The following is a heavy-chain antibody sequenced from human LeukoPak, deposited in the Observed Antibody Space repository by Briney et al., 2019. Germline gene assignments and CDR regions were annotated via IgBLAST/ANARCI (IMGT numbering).Heavy chain of an antibody. CDR2: INHNGNVN. CDR3: ARGGGLDV. Sequence: PGGSLRLSCAASGFTSSSYWMNWARQAPGKGLVWVASINHNGNVNYYVDSVKGRFTISRDNAKNSLYLQMSNLRAEDTAVYFCARGGGLDVWGQGATVTVSS. J-gene: IGHJ6*02. V-gene: IGHV3-7*03. CDR1: GFTSSSYW. D-gene: IGHD3-16*01.